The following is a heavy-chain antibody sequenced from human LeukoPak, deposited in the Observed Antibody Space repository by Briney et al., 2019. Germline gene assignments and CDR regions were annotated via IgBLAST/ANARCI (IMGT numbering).Heavy chain of an antibody. D-gene: IGHD4-11*01. V-gene: IGHV1-69*01. Sequence: SVKVSCXASGGTFSTYAISWVRQARGQGLEWMEGIIPIFGTANYAQKFQGRVTITADESTSTAYMELSSLRSEDTAVYYCARERERLQHAFDIWGQGTMVTVSS. J-gene: IGHJ3*02. CDR1: GGTFSTYA. CDR3: ARERERLQHAFDI. CDR2: IIPIFGTA.